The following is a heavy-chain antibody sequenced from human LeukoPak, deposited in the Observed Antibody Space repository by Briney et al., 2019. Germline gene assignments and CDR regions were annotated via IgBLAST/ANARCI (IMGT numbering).Heavy chain of an antibody. CDR3: ARGKNYYGWKLSYGMDV. V-gene: IGHV4-34*01. CDR1: GGSFSGYY. J-gene: IGHJ6*02. CDR2: INHSGST. Sequence: PSETLSLTCAVYGGSFSGYYWSWIRQPPGKGLEWIGEINHSGSTNYNPPLKSRVTISVDTSKNQFSLKLSSVTAADTAVYYCARGKNYYGWKLSYGMDVWGQGTTVTVSS. D-gene: IGHD3-10*01.